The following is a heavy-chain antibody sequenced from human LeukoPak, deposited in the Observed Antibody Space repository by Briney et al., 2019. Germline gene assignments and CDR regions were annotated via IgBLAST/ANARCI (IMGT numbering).Heavy chain of an antibody. D-gene: IGHD3-22*01. V-gene: IGHV4-4*02. Sequence: PSETLSLTCGVSGGSVSSTNWWTWIRQPSGKGLEWIGEVHLDGRTNFNPSLKSRLTMSVDLSENHVSLKLSSVTAADTAVYYCARYYYDSSDYYCLFDYWGQGTLVTVSS. CDR1: GGSVSSTNW. CDR3: ARYYYDSSDYYCLFDY. J-gene: IGHJ4*02. CDR2: VHLDGRT.